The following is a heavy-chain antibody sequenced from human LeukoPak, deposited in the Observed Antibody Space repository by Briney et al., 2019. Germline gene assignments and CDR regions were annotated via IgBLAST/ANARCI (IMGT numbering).Heavy chain of an antibody. Sequence: ASVKVSCKASGYTFTNYAISWVRQAPGQGLEWMGWISGYNGKTNYAQKLQGRVTMTTDTSTSTVYMHLRSLRSDDTAVYYCARDVGEGYCSGGSCSDYWGQGTLVTVSS. J-gene: IGHJ4*02. CDR1: GYTFTNYA. CDR3: ARDVGEGYCSGGSCSDY. V-gene: IGHV1-18*01. CDR2: ISGYNGKT. D-gene: IGHD2-15*01.